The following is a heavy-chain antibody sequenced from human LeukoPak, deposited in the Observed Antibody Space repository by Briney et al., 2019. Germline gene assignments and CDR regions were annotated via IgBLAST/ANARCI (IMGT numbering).Heavy chain of an antibody. Sequence: GGSLRLSCAASGFTFSSYTMNWVRQAPGKGLEWVSSISSSSSNIYYADSVKGRFTISRDNAKNTLYLQMNSLRAEDTAVYYCARDSGSSSYYFDYWGQGTLVTVSS. V-gene: IGHV3-21*01. J-gene: IGHJ4*02. D-gene: IGHD2-15*01. CDR3: ARDSGSSSYYFDY. CDR2: ISSSSSNI. CDR1: GFTFSSYT.